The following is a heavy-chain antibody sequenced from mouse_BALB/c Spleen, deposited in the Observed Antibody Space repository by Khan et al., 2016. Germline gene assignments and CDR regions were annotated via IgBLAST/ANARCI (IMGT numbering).Heavy chain of an antibody. V-gene: IGHV3-8*02. CDR1: GDSITSGY. CDR2: ISYSGST. D-gene: IGHD2-2*01. CDR3: ARYGNGYQLSYIDY. Sequence: EVQLQESGPSLVKPSQTLSLTCSVSGDSITSGYWNWIRKFPGNKLEYMGYISYSGSTYYNPSLKSRISITRDTSKNQYYLQLNSVTTEDTATYYCARYGNGYQLSYIDYWGQGTTLTVSS. J-gene: IGHJ2*01.